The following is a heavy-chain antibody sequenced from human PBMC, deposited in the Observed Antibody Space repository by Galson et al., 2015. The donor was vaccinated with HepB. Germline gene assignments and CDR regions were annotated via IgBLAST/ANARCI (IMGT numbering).Heavy chain of an antibody. D-gene: IGHD5/OR15-5a*01. V-gene: IGHV3-23*01. CDR3: AKDEQDIVLGVLNY. CDR2: ISSGSVST. Sequence: SLRLSCAASGFIFSHYALTWVRQAPGKGLEWVSGISSGSVSTYYAPSVKGRFTISRDDSKSTLFLQMNRLRAEDTAVYYCAKDEQDIVLGVLNYWGQGILVTVSS. CDR1: GFIFSHYA. J-gene: IGHJ4*02.